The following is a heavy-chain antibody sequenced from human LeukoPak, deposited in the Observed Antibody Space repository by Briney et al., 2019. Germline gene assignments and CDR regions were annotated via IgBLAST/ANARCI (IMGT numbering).Heavy chain of an antibody. CDR1: GGSVRSSGFY. D-gene: IGHD3-3*01. CDR2: IYRSGST. CDR3: ARDCVITIFGVGTHDAFDI. Sequence: PSETLSLTCTVSGGSVRSSGFYWVWMPQPPGKGLEWIGSIYRSGSTYYIQSLKSRVTISIDTSKNQVSLKLSSVTAADTDVYYFARDCVITIFGVGTHDAFDIWGQGTMVTVSS. V-gene: IGHV4-39*02. J-gene: IGHJ3*02.